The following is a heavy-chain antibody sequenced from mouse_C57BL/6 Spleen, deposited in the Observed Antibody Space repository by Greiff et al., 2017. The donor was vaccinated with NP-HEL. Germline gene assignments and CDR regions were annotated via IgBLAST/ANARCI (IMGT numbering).Heavy chain of an antibody. J-gene: IGHJ3*01. CDR3: VRGGSCGAWFAY. V-gene: IGHV10-3*01. Sequence: EVLLVESGGGLVQPKGSLKLSCAASGFTFNTYAMHWVRQAPGKGFEWVARIRRKSSNSATYYADSVKDRFTISREDSQSMLYLQKNNQKTEDTAMYYCVRGGSCGAWFAYWGQGNLVTGSA. CDR2: IRRKSSNSAT. D-gene: IGHD1-1*02. CDR1: GFTFNTYA.